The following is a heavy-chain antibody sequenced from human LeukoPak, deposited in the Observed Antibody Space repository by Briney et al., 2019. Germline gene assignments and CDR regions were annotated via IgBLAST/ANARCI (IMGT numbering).Heavy chain of an antibody. Sequence: SETLSLTCAVYGGSFSGYYWSWLRQPPRKGLEWIGEINHSGSANYNPSLKSRVTISVDTSKNQFSLKLSSVTAADTAVYYCARSFLWYYYDSSGYLGFDYWGQGSLVTV. CDR2: INHSGSA. CDR1: GGSFSGYY. V-gene: IGHV4-34*01. J-gene: IGHJ4*02. D-gene: IGHD3-22*01. CDR3: ARSFLWYYYDSSGYLGFDY.